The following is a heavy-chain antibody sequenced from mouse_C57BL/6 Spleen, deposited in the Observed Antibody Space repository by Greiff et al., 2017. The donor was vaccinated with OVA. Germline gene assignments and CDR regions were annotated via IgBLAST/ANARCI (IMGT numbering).Heavy chain of an antibody. Sequence: QVQLQQPGTELVKPGASVKLSCKASGYTFTSYWMHWVKQRPGQGLEWIGNINPSNGGTNYNEKFKSKATLTVDKSSSTAYMQLSSLTSEDSAVYYCARGEVYSNYVDYAMDYWGQGTSVTVSS. CDR3: ARGEVYSNYVDYAMDY. J-gene: IGHJ4*01. V-gene: IGHV1-53*01. CDR2: INPSNGGT. CDR1: GYTFTSYW. D-gene: IGHD2-5*01.